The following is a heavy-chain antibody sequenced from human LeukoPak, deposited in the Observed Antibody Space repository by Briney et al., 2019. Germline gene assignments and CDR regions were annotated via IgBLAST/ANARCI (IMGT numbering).Heavy chain of an antibody. CDR2: IYSGGST. V-gene: IGHV3-53*04. D-gene: IGHD6-19*01. J-gene: IGHJ4*02. CDR1: GFTVSSNY. CDR3: ARGAVPSSGWYYFDY. Sequence: GGSLRLSCAASGFTVSSNYMSWVRQAPGKGLEWVSVIYSGGSTYYADSVKGRFTISRHNSKNTLYLQMNSLRAEDTAVYYCARGAVPSSGWYYFDYWGQGTLVTVSS.